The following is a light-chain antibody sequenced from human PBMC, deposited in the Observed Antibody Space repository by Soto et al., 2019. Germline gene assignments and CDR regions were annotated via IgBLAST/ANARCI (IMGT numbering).Light chain of an antibody. V-gene: IGKV3-11*01. Sequence: EIVLTQSPATLSLSPGERATLSCRASQSVSSYLAWYQQKPGQPPRLLIYDVSTRATGIPARVSSSGSGTDFTLTISSLEPEDFAVYYCQQRYNSLTFGGGTKVEIE. CDR2: DVS. CDR3: QQRYNSLT. J-gene: IGKJ4*01. CDR1: QSVSSY.